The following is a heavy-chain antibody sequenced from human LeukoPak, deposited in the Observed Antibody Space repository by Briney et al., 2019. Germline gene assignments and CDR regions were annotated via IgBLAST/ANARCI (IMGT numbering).Heavy chain of an antibody. CDR2: IYYSGST. V-gene: IGHV4-39*07. D-gene: IGHD3-10*01. CDR1: GGSISSSSYY. CDR3: ARRPYYYGSGSFGP. J-gene: IGHJ5*02. Sequence: NPSETLSLTCTVSGGSISSSSYYWGWIRQPPGKGLEWIGSIYYSGSTYYNPSLKSRVTISVDTSKNQFSLKLSSVTAADTAVYYCARRPYYYGSGSFGPWGQGTLVTVSS.